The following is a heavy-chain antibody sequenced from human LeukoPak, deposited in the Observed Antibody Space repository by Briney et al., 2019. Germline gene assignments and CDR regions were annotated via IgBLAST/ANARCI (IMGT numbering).Heavy chain of an antibody. CDR2: IYSGGET. CDR1: GDSISSSHYY. D-gene: IGHD4-11*01. V-gene: IGHV4-39*02. CDR3: VRDYSNFVQGD. J-gene: IGHJ4*02. Sequence: SETLSHTCTVSGDSISSSHYYWGWIRQSPGKGLEWIGSIYSGGETHYNPSLNSRVTIFLDTSKNRFSLNLISVTATDTAVYYCVRDYSNFVQGDWGQGTLVTVSS.